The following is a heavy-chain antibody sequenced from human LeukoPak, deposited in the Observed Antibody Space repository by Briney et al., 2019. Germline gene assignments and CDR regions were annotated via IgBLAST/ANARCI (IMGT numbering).Heavy chain of an antibody. J-gene: IGHJ4*02. CDR2: IYYSGST. Sequence: SETLSLTCTVSGGSISSYYWNWIRQPPGKGLEWIGYIYYSGSTNYNPSLKSRVTISVDKSKNQFSLNLSSVTAADTAVYYCVKDLSGTYSCDYWGQGTLVTVSS. CDR3: VKDLSGTYSCDY. CDR1: GGSISSYY. V-gene: IGHV4-59*01. D-gene: IGHD1-26*01.